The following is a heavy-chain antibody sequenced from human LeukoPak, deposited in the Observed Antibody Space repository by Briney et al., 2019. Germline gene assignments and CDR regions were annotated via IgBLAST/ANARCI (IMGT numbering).Heavy chain of an antibody. CDR2: ISYDGSNK. D-gene: IGHD2-2*01. Sequence: GGSLRLSCAASGFTFSSYGMHWVRQAPGKGLEWVAVISYDGSNKYYADSVKGRFTISRDNSKNTLYLQMNSLRAEDTAVYYCARDSYCSSTSCYDIWNYWGQGTLVTVSS. J-gene: IGHJ4*02. CDR1: GFTFSSYG. V-gene: IGHV3-30*03. CDR3: ARDSYCSSTSCYDIWNY.